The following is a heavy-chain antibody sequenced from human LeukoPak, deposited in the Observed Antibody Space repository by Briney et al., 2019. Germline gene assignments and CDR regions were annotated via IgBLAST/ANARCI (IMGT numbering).Heavy chain of an antibody. D-gene: IGHD6-19*01. V-gene: IGHV1-46*01. CDR3: ARGTGIAVAGIHGFDY. J-gene: IGHJ4*02. CDR1: GYTFTSYY. Sequence: ASVKVSCKASGYTFTSYYMHWVRQAPGQGLEWMGIISPSGGSTSYAQKFQGRVTMTRDTSTSTVYMELSSLRSEDTAVYYCARGTGIAVAGIHGFDYWGQGTLVTVSS. CDR2: ISPSGGST.